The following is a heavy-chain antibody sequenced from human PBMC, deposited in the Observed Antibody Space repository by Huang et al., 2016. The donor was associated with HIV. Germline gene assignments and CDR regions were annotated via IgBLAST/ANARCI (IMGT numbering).Heavy chain of an antibody. J-gene: IGHJ4*02. CDR2: INAYNGKS. CDR3: ATSYNSDFDF. CDR1: GYTFTSYG. V-gene: IGHV1-18*01. Sequence: QVQLVQSGAEVKKPGASVKVSCKASGYTFTSYGINWVRQVPGQGLEWMGWINAYNGKSTYARHLQGRVTMTTDTSTNTAYMELRSLRSDDTAMYYCATSYNSDFDFWGQGTLVTVSS. D-gene: IGHD6-19*01.